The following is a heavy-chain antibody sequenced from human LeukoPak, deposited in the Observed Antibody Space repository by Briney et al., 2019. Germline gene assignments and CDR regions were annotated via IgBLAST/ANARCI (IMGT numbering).Heavy chain of an antibody. CDR2: MHYRGNT. D-gene: IGHD6-13*01. V-gene: IGHV4-59*01. J-gene: IGHJ4*02. Sequence: PSETLSLTCTVSGGSISSYYWSWIRQPPGKGLEWIGYMHYRGNTNYDPSLKSRVTISIDTPNNQFSLKLSSVTAADTAVYYCATGVHGIAAAGDYYFDYWGQGTLVTVSS. CDR3: ATGVHGIAAAGDYYFDY. CDR1: GGSISSYY.